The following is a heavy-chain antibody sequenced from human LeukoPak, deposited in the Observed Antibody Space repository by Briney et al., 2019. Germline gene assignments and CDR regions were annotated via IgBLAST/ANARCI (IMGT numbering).Heavy chain of an antibody. CDR1: GFIFSNYA. CDR3: ARGGVVTDY. CDR2: ISSSSSTI. J-gene: IGHJ4*02. D-gene: IGHD3-22*01. Sequence: GGSLRLSCAVSGFIFSNYAMSWVRQAPGKGLEWVSYISSSSSTIYYADSVKGRFTISRDNAKNSLYLQMNSLRAEDTAVYYCARGGVVTDYWGQGTLVTVSS. V-gene: IGHV3-48*04.